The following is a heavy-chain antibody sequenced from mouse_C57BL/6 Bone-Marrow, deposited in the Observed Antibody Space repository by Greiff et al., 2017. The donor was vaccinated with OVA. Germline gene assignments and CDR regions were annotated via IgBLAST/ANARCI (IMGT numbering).Heavy chain of an antibody. J-gene: IGHJ1*03. D-gene: IGHD1-1*01. Sequence: VQLQQSGPELVKPGASVKISCKASGYAFSSSWMNWVKQRPGQGLEWIGRIYPGDGDTNYNGKFKGKATLTADKSSSTAYMQLSSLTSEDSAVYCCERGDYGSSYDWYFDVWGTGTTVTVSS. CDR1: GYAFSSSW. V-gene: IGHV1-82*01. CDR2: IYPGDGDT. CDR3: ERGDYGSSYDWYFDV.